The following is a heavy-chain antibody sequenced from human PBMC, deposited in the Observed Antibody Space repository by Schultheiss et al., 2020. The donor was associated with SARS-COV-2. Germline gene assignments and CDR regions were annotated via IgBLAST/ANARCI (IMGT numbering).Heavy chain of an antibody. CDR3: AKGYASTV. J-gene: IGHJ4*02. D-gene: IGHD2-15*01. CDR1: GFTFTTYG. CDR2: VRCNGTDK. V-gene: IGHV3-30*02. Sequence: GGSLRLSCAASGFTFTTYGMHWVRQAPGKGLEWVAFVRCNGTDKYYADFVKGRFTISRDNSKNTLYLQMDSLRAEDTAVYYCAKGYASTVWGQGALVTVSS.